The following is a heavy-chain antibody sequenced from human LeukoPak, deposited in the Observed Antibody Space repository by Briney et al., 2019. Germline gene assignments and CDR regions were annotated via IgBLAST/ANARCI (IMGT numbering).Heavy chain of an antibody. D-gene: IGHD2-8*01. Sequence: GGSLKLSCAASGFTFSASHIHWRRQAYGKGLEWVGHVRPRANNFATAYAASVKGRFTISRDDSKNTADLQMNSLKAEDTAVYYCTRQGPNINDDFDFWGQGTLVAVSS. CDR1: GFTFSASH. V-gene: IGHV3-73*01. CDR3: TRQGPNINDDFDF. CDR2: VRPRANNFAT. J-gene: IGHJ4*02.